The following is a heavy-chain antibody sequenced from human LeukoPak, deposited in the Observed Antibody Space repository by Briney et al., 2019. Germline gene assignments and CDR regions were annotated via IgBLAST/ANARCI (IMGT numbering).Heavy chain of an antibody. CDR2: IYYSGST. CDR1: GGSISSSSYY. D-gene: IGHD2-2*01. Sequence: PSETLSLTCTVSGGSISSSSYYWGWIRQPPGKGLEWIGSIYYSGSTYYNPPLKSRVTISVDTSKNQFSLKLSSVTAADTAVYYCARLGDCTSTNCPYNAYWYFDLWGRGTLVTVSS. CDR3: ARLGDCTSTNCPYNAYWYFDL. J-gene: IGHJ2*01. V-gene: IGHV4-39*07.